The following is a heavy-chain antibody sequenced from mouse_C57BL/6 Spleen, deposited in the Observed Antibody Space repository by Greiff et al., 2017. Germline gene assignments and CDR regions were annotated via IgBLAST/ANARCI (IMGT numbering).Heavy chain of an antibody. D-gene: IGHD1-1*01. V-gene: IGHV5-16*01. CDR2: INYDGSST. CDR3: ARDEGNYYGSSPYWYFDV. J-gene: IGHJ1*03. Sequence: EVKLVESEGGLVQPGSSMKLSCTASGFTFSDYYMAWVRQVPEKGLEWVANINYDGSSTYYLDSLKSRFIISRDNAKNILYLQMSSLKSEDTATYYCARDEGNYYGSSPYWYFDVWGTGTTVTVSS. CDR1: GFTFSDYY.